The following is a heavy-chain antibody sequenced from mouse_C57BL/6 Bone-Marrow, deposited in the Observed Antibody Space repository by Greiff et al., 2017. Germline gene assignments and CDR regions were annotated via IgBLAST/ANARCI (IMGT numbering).Heavy chain of an antibody. J-gene: IGHJ3*01. CDR3: ARGYDDYSFAY. Sequence: EVQLQQSGGGLVKPGGSLKLSCEASGFTFSSYAMSWVRQTPEKRLEWVATISDGGSYTYYPDNVKGRVTMSRDNAKSNQYLHMSHLKSEDTAMYYCARGYDDYSFAYWGQGTLVTGSA. CDR2: ISDGGSYT. V-gene: IGHV5-4*01. D-gene: IGHD2-3*01. CDR1: GFTFSSYA.